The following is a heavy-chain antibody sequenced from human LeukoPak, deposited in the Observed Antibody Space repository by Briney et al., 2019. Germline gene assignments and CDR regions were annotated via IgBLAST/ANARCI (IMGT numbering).Heavy chain of an antibody. Sequence: GGSLRLSCAASGFTFSIYAMSWVRQAPGKGLEWVSAISGSGGSTYYADSVKGRFTISRDNSKNTLYLQMNSLRAEDTAVYYCAKDRGYTYYFDYWGQGTLVTASS. J-gene: IGHJ4*02. CDR1: GFTFSIYA. V-gene: IGHV3-23*01. D-gene: IGHD2-2*02. CDR3: AKDRGYTYYFDY. CDR2: ISGSGGST.